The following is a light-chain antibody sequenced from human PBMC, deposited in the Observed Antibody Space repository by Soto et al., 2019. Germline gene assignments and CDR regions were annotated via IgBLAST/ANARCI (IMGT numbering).Light chain of an antibody. Sequence: IQLTQSPSSLSASVGDRVTITCRASQDISSYLAWYQQKPGKAPKLLIYAASTLQSGVPSRFSGSGSGTDFTLSISSLQPEDFATYYCQQVDHYPSPFGGGTKVDIK. V-gene: IGKV1-9*01. CDR1: QDISSY. J-gene: IGKJ4*01. CDR3: QQVDHYPSP. CDR2: AAS.